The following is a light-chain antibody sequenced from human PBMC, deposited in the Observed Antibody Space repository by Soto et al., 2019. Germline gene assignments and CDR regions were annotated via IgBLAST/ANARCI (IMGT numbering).Light chain of an antibody. V-gene: IGKV1-33*01. Sequence: DIQMTQSPSSLSASVGDRVTITCQASQDISNHLNWYQQKPGKAPKLLIYDASSLETGVPSSFSGSGSGTDFTFTITSLRPEDIETYYCQQYDNLPTFTFGPGTKVDIK. CDR1: QDISNH. J-gene: IGKJ3*01. CDR3: QQYDNLPTFT. CDR2: DAS.